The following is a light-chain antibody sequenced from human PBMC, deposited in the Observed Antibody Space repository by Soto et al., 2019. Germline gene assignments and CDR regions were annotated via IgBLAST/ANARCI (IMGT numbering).Light chain of an antibody. V-gene: IGLV1-47*01. J-gene: IGLJ1*01. CDR3: AAWDDSLSGYG. CDR2: RNN. CDR1: SSNIGSNY. Sequence: QSVLTQPPSASGTPGQRVTIPCSGSSSNIGSNYVYWYQQLPGAAPKLLIYRNNQRPSGVPDRFSGSKSGTSASLAISGLRYEDEADYYCAAWDDSLSGYGFGTGTKVTV.